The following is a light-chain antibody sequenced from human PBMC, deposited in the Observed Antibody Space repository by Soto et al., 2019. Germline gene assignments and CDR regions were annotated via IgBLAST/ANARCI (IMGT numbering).Light chain of an antibody. CDR2: WAS. J-gene: IGKJ3*01. CDR3: QQYLINPLT. Sequence: DIVMTQSPDSLAVSLGERTIVNCKSSQSVLNSSSNKNYLAWYQQKPGQPPKLLIYWASTRESGVSDRFSGSGSGTDFTLTISSLQAEDVAVYYCQQYLINPLTFGPGTKVDVK. CDR1: QSVLNSSSNKNY. V-gene: IGKV4-1*01.